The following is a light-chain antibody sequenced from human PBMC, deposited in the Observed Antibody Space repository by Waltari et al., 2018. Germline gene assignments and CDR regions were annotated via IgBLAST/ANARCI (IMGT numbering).Light chain of an antibody. J-gene: IGKJ3*01. Sequence: DIQMTQSPSSLSASVGDRVTITCRASQDISSWLVWYQQKPGKAPKLLIYKASSLQSGVPSRFSGSGSGTDFTLTITSLQPEDFATYYCQQYNSAPFTFGPGTKLDIK. CDR3: QQYNSAPFT. CDR2: KAS. V-gene: IGKV1-5*03. CDR1: QDISSW.